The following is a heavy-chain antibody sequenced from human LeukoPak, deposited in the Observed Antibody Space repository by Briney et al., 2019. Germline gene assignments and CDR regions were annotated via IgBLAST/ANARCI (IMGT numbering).Heavy chain of an antibody. Sequence: PGGSLRLSCAASGFTFSSYAMSWVRRAPGKGLEWVSAISGSGGSTYYADSVKGRFTISRDNSKNTLYLQMNSLRAEDTAVYYCAKDLQGGSATSDAFDIWGQGTMVTVSS. CDR1: GFTFSSYA. D-gene: IGHD1-26*01. V-gene: IGHV3-23*01. J-gene: IGHJ3*02. CDR2: ISGSGGST. CDR3: AKDLQGGSATSDAFDI.